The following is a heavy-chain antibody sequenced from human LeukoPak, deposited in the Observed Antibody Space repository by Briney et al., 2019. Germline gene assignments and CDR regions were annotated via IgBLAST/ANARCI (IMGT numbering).Heavy chain of an antibody. J-gene: IGHJ4*02. V-gene: IGHV3-30*03. CDR3: ARVTTPGHCSGGYCSGYFDY. CDR2: ISYDGSNK. D-gene: IGHD2-15*01. CDR1: GFTFSNYG. Sequence: QAGGSLRLSCAVSGFTFSNYGMHWVRQAPGKGLEWVAVISYDGSNKYYADSVKGRFTISRDNSKNTLYLQMNRLRAEDTAVYYCARVTTPGHCSGGYCSGYFDYWGQGTLVTVSS.